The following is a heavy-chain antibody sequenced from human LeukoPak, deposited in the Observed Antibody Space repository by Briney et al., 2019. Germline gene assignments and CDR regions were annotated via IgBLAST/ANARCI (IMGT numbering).Heavy chain of an antibody. Sequence: ASVKVSSKASGYTLTRYDINWVRQATGQGLEWMGWMNPNSGNTGYAQKFQGRVTMTRNISISTAYMGLSSLRSEDTAVYYCTSVREVNWFAPWGQGTLVTFSS. V-gene: IGHV1-8*01. CDR1: GYTLTRYD. CDR2: MNPNSGNT. CDR3: TSVREVNWFAP. J-gene: IGHJ5*02.